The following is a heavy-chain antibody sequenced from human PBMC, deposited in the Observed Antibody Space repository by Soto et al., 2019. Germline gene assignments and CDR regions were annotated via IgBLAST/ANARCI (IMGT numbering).Heavy chain of an antibody. D-gene: IGHD3-3*01. CDR2: ISWNSDTI. V-gene: IGHV3-9*01. Sequence: GGSLRLSCAVSGFTFDEYAMYWVRQAPGKGLEWVSGISWNSDTIGYADSVKGRFSISRDNAKNSLFLQMNSLRVEDTAVYYCAKDRIVGSGQDYAVDVWGQGTTVTVSS. CDR3: AKDRIVGSGQDYAVDV. CDR1: GFTFDEYA. J-gene: IGHJ6*02.